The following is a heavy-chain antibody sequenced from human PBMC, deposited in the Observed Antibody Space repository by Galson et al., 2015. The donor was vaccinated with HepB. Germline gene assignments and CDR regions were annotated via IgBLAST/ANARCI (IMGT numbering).Heavy chain of an antibody. D-gene: IGHD3-3*01. J-gene: IGHJ4*02. Sequence: SLRLSCAASGFTFSNAWMSWVRQAPGKGLEWVGHIKSKTDGGTTEYAAPVKGRFTISRDDSKKTLYLQMNSLKTEDTAVYYCTTDLGYYDLSIAYWGQGTLVTVSS. V-gene: IGHV3-15*01. CDR1: GFTFSNAW. CDR3: TTDLGYYDLSIAY. CDR2: IKSKTDGGTT.